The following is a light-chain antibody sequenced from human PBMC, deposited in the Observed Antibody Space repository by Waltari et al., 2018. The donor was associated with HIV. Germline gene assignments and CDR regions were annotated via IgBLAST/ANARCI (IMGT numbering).Light chain of an antibody. CDR1: HRVSSF. J-gene: IGKJ3*01. CDR2: GAS. CDR3: QQYGSSPFA. Sequence: EIVLTKSPGTLSLSPGEGAALFCRPTHRVSSFLAWYQQHPGQAPRLLMDGASSRATGIPDRISGSGSATDFTPTSSRLEPDDFAVYYCQQYGSSPFAFGPGTKVDIK. V-gene: IGKV3-20*01.